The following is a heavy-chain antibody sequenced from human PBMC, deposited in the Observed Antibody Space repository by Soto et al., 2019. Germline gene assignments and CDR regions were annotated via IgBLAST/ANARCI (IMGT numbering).Heavy chain of an antibody. J-gene: IGHJ4*02. CDR2: ISGSGRTT. D-gene: IGHD3-16*01. CDR3: AKDTRELPPAGLWD. CDR1: GFTFSTYS. V-gene: IGHV3-23*01. Sequence: EVQLLESGGGLVQPGGSLRLSCAASGFTFSTYSMSWFRQAPGKGLEWVSAISGSGRTTYYADSVKGRFTISRDNSKNTVFLQVNSLRAEDTAIYYCAKDTRELPPAGLWDWGQGSLVTVSS.